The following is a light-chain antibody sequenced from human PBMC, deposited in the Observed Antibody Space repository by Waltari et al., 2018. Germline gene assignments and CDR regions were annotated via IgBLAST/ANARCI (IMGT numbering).Light chain of an antibody. CDR3: QKYVNLPAT. J-gene: IGKJ1*01. Sequence: EIVLMQSPGTLSLSPGERANLSCRASQSVGKYLAWYQQKPGQAPRLLMYDASTRATGIPDRFSGSGSGTDFSLTISRLEPEDFAVYYCQKYVNLPATFGQGTKVEIK. CDR2: DAS. V-gene: IGKV3-20*01. CDR1: QSVGKY.